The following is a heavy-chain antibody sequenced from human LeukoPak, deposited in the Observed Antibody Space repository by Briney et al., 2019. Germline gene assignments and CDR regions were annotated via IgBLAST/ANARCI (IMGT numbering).Heavy chain of an antibody. D-gene: IGHD6-19*01. J-gene: IGHJ4*02. CDR3: AKDLYSSGSAYYFDY. Sequence: GGSLRLSCAASGFTFSSYAMTWVRQAPGKGLGWVSAISGSGGSTYYADSVKGRFTISRDNSKNTLYLQMNSLRAEDTAVYYCAKDLYSSGSAYYFDYWGQGTLVTVSS. V-gene: IGHV3-23*01. CDR2: ISGSGGST. CDR1: GFTFSSYA.